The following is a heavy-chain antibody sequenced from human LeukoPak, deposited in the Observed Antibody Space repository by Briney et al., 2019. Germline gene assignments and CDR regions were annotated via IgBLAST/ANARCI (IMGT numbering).Heavy chain of an antibody. Sequence: ASVKVSCKASVYTFIAYYMHWVRQAPGQGLEWMGIINPSGGSTTYAQNFQGRVTMTRDTSTSAVYMELSSLGSEDTAVYYCARGGSLAVAPHLYYFDYWGQGTLVTVSS. CDR1: VYTFIAYY. CDR3: ARGGSLAVAPHLYYFDY. CDR2: INPSGGST. V-gene: IGHV1-46*01. D-gene: IGHD6-19*01. J-gene: IGHJ4*02.